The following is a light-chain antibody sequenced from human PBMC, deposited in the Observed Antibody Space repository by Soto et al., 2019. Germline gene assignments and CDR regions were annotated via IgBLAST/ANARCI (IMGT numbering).Light chain of an antibody. CDR1: QSVSSY. CDR3: QQYSRWPRET. CDR2: EAS. J-gene: IGKJ3*01. Sequence: EIVLTQSPATLSLSPGDRVTPSCRASQSVSSYLTWYQQKPGQAPRLLIYEASKRAPGIPARFSGSGSGTDFTLTISSLETEDFAVYFCQQYSRWPRETFGPGTKVDIK. V-gene: IGKV3-11*01.